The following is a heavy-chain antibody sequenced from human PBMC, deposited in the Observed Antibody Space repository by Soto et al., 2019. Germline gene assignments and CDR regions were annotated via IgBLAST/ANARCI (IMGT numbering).Heavy chain of an antibody. Sequence: QVQLVESGGGLVKPGGSLRLSCAASGFSFSDSYMSWVRQAPGKGLEWVAYISGSSGYTGYADSVKGRFTISRDNAKNSLYLQMNSLRVEDTAVYYCARDRGGYGPPDVGGQGTTVTVSS. CDR2: ISGSSGYT. V-gene: IGHV3-11*06. CDR3: ARDRGGYGPPDV. J-gene: IGHJ6*02. D-gene: IGHD3-10*01. CDR1: GFSFSDSY.